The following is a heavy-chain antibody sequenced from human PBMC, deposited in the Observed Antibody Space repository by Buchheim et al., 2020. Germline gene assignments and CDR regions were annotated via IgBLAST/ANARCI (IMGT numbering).Heavy chain of an antibody. V-gene: IGHV3-7*01. J-gene: IGHJ6*03. CDR2: IKQDGSEK. Sequence: EVQLVESGGGLVQPGGSLRLSCAAFGFTFSNYWMSWVRQAPGKGLEWVANIKQDGSEKYYVDSVKGRFTISRDNAKNSLYLQMDSLRAEDTAVYYCARVCASGNYYYYMDVWGKGTT. CDR3: ARVCASGNYYYYMDV. D-gene: IGHD3-10*01. CDR1: GFTFSNYW.